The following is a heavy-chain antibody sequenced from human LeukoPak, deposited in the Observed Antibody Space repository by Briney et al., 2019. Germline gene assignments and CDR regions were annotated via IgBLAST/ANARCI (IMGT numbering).Heavy chain of an antibody. V-gene: IGHV3-30*04. CDR2: ISYDGSNK. D-gene: IGHD6-19*01. CDR1: GFTFSSYA. Sequence: GRSLRHSCAASGFTFSSYAIHWVRQAPGKGLEWVAVISYDGSNKYYADSVKGRFTISRDDSKNTLYLQMNSLRAEDTAVYYCARTKTGYSSGWSGDLDYWGQGTLVTVSS. CDR3: ARTKTGYSSGWSGDLDY. J-gene: IGHJ4*02.